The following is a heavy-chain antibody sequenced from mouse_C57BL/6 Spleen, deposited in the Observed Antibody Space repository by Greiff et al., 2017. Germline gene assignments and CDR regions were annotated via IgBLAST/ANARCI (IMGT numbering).Heavy chain of an antibody. V-gene: IGHV5-16*01. CDR2: INYDGSST. D-gene: IGHD1-1*01. CDR1: GFTFSDYY. Sequence: EVQLKESEGGLVQPGSSMKLSCTASGFTFSDYYMAWVRPVPEKGLEWFANINYDGSSTYYLDSLKSRFIISRDNAKNILYLQMSSLKSEDTATYYCARGGSSYVNFDYWCQGTTLTVSS. CDR3: ARGGSSYVNFDY. J-gene: IGHJ2*01.